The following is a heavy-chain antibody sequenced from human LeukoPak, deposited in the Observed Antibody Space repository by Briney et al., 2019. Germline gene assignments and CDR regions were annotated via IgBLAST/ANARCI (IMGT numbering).Heavy chain of an antibody. V-gene: IGHV3-30*18. Sequence: GGSLRLSCAASGFTFSSYGMHWVRQAPGKGLEWVAVISYDGSNKYYADSAKGRFTISRDNSKNTLYLQMNSLRAEDTAVYYCAKDLYVDIVATARNTKYYYYGMDVWGKGTTVTVSS. CDR1: GFTFSSYG. J-gene: IGHJ6*04. CDR2: ISYDGSNK. CDR3: AKDLYVDIVATARNTKYYYYGMDV. D-gene: IGHD5-12*01.